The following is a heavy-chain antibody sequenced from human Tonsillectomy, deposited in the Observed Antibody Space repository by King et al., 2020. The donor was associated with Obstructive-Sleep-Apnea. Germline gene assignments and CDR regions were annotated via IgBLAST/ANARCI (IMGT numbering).Heavy chain of an antibody. CDR3: ATEGIAARYAFDI. D-gene: IGHD6-6*01. J-gene: IGHJ3*02. CDR1: GFTFSSYG. CDR2: IRYDGSNK. Sequence: VQLVESGGGVVQPGRSLRLSCAASGFTFSSYGMHWVRQAPGKGLEWVAFIRYDGSNKYYADSVKGRFTISRDNSKNTLYLQMNSLRAEDTAVYYCATEGIAARYAFDIWGQGTMVTVSS. V-gene: IGHV3-30*02.